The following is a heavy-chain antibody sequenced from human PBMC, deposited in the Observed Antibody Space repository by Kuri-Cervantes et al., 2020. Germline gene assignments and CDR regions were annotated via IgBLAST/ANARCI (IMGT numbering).Heavy chain of an antibody. CDR2: IIPIFGTA. V-gene: IGHV1-69*06. Sequence: SVKVSCKASGGTFSSYAISWVRQAPGQGLEWMGGIIPIFGTANYAQKFQGRVTITADKSTSTAYMELSSLRSDDTAVYYCARWENDYYGSGSYYPTGYFDYWGQGTLVTVSS. CDR1: GGTFSSYA. CDR3: ARWENDYYGSGSYYPTGYFDY. J-gene: IGHJ4*02. D-gene: IGHD3-10*01.